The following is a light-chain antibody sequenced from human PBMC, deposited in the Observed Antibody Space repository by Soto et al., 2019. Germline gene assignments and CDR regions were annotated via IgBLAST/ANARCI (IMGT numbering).Light chain of an antibody. Sequence: EIALTQSPCTLSSSPGERATLSCRASQSVTSSYLAWYQQKPEQAHRLLIYDASFRATGIPDRFSGSGSGTEFTLTISSLQPEDFAVYCCQQYGSSSVTFGPGTKVDIK. CDR3: QQYGSSSVT. V-gene: IGKV3-20*01. CDR1: QSVTSSY. CDR2: DAS. J-gene: IGKJ3*01.